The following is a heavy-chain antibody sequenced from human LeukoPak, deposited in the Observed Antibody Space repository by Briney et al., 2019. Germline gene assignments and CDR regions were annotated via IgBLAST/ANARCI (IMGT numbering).Heavy chain of an antibody. CDR3: ARGTMVRGEDNAFDI. D-gene: IGHD3-10*01. CDR1: GFTFSSYA. J-gene: IGHJ3*02. Sequence: AGGSLRLSCAASGFTFSSYAMHWVRQAPGKGLEWVAVISYDGSNGYYADSVKGRFTISRDNSKNTLSLQMNSLRTEDTAVYYCARGTMVRGEDNAFDIWGQGTMVTVSP. CDR2: ISYDGSNG. V-gene: IGHV3-30-3*01.